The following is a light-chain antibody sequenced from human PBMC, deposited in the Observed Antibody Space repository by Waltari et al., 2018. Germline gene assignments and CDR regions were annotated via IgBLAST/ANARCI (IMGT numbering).Light chain of an antibody. Sequence: DIQLTQSPSTLSASVGDSVTITCRASQSVTTWLAWYQQKAGKAPKLLIYDASIVHSGDPSRISGGGSGTEFSLTINSLQPDDFATYYCQQYNDRVLTFGQGT. V-gene: IGKV1-5*01. J-gene: IGKJ2*01. CDR3: QQYNDRVLT. CDR2: DAS. CDR1: QSVTTW.